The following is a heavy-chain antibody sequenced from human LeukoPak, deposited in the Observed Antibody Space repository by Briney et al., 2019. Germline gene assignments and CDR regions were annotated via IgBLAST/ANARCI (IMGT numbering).Heavy chain of an antibody. CDR1: SGSISSSNYY. D-gene: IGHD2-15*01. J-gene: IGHJ6*03. CDR3: ARDGCGGSCFHYYYYYMDV. CDR2: ISTIGIT. V-gene: IGHV4-61*02. Sequence: SETLSLTCTVSSGSISSSNYYWRWIRQPAGKGLEWIGRISTIGITNYNPSLNSRVTISIDTSKNQFSLKLSSVTAADTAVYYCARDGCGGSCFHYYYYYMDVWGKGTTVTISS.